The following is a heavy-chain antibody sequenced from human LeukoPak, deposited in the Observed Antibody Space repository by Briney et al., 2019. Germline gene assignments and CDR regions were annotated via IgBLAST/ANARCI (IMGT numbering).Heavy chain of an antibody. CDR2: IYYSGST. V-gene: IGHV4-30-4*01. CDR3: ARETRISIRLFDN. Sequence: SQTLSLTCTVSGGSISSGDYYWSWIRQPPGKGLEWIGYIYYSGSTYYNPSLKSRVTISVDTSKNQFSLKLSSVTAADTAVYYCARETRISIRLFDNWGQGTLVTVSS. J-gene: IGHJ4*02. D-gene: IGHD2-15*01. CDR1: GGSISSGDYY.